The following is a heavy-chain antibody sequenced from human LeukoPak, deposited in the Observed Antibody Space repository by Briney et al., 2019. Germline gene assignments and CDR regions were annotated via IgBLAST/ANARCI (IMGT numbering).Heavy chain of an antibody. CDR1: GGSISSSNW. CDR2: IYHSGST. V-gene: IGHV4-4*02. Sequence: SGTLSLTCAVSGGSISSSNWWSWVRQPPGKGLEWIGEIYHSGSTNYNPSLKSRVTISVDTSKNQFSLKLSSVTAADTAVYYCARGPSGYSSGWYGGYFDYWGQGTLVTVSS. D-gene: IGHD6-19*01. CDR3: ARGPSGYSSGWYGGYFDY. J-gene: IGHJ4*02.